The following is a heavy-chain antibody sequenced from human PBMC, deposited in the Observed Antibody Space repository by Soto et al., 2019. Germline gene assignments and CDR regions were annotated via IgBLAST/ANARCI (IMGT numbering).Heavy chain of an antibody. V-gene: IGHV3-74*01. J-gene: IGHJ4*02. CDR1: TFTFSSYW. CDR2: INTGGTTT. CDR3: ASVPTGKFGVWNY. D-gene: IGHD2-21*01. Sequence: HPGGSLRLSCAASTFTFSSYWMHWVRQAPGQGLAWVSRINTGGTTTTYADSVKGRFTTSRDNAANTLYLQMNSLRAEDSVVYYCASVPTGKFGVWNYWGQGTLVTVS.